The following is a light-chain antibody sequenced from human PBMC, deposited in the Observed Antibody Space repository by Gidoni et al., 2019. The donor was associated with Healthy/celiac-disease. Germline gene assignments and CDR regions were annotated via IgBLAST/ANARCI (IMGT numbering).Light chain of an antibody. J-gene: IGKJ5*01. CDR3: QQSYGSPIT. CDR2: AAS. V-gene: IGKV1-39*01. CDR1: QTISNY. Sequence: DVQMTQSTSSLSASIKDRVTIPCRASQTISNYLNWYQQKPGNAPKLLIYAASSLQSGVPSRFSGSGSGTYFTLTISSLQPEDFATYYCQQSYGSPITFGQGTRLEIK.